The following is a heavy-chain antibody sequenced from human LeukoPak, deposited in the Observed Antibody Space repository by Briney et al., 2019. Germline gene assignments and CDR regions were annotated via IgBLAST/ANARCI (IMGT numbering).Heavy chain of an antibody. CDR3: GRGRPLDY. V-gene: IGHV1-46*01. CDR2: INPNGGST. Sequence: ASVKVSCKASGFNLISYYIQWARQAPGQGLEWMGIINPNGGSTSYPQKFQGRVTLTSDTSTNTVYMEISGLRSEDTAVYFCGRGRPLDYWGPGTLVTVSS. J-gene: IGHJ4*02. CDR1: GFNLISYY.